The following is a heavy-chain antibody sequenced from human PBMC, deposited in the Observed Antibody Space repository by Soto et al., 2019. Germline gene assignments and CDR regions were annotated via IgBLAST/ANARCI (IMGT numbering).Heavy chain of an antibody. Sequence: PGGSLRLSCAVSGFTFITYAMSWVRQAPGKGLEWVSAISGSGGSTYYADSVKGRFTISRDNSKNTLYLQMNSLRAEDTAVYYCAKAKTLGGVIVPLIFRGQGTLVTVSS. D-gene: IGHD3-16*02. V-gene: IGHV3-23*01. CDR3: AKAKTLGGVIVPLIF. CDR1: GFTFITYA. J-gene: IGHJ4*02. CDR2: ISGSGGST.